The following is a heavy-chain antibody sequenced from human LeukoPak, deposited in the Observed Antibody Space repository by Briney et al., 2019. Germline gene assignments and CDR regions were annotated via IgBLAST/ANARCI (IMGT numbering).Heavy chain of an antibody. D-gene: IGHD4-17*01. CDR3: ATGYGDFRVEGRYFYS. J-gene: IGHJ4*02. CDR2: VHYSGTA. CDR1: DGSITNYD. V-gene: IGHV4-59*01. Sequence: PSETLSLTCTVSDGSITNYDWSWVRQPPGKGLEFIGHVHYSGTANYNPSLRSRVTISIDTSKKHFFLKLKSVTAADTAVYYCATGYGDFRVEGRYFYSWGQGTLVTVSS.